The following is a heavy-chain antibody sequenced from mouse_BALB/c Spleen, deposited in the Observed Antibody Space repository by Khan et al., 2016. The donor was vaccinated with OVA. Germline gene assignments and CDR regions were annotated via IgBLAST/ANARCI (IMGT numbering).Heavy chain of an antibody. CDR1: GYTFINYW. CDR2: INPSTGYT. Sequence: QVRLQQSGAEPAKPGASVKMSCKASGYTFINYWILWVKQRPGQGLEWIGYINPSTGYTEYNQNFKDKATLTADKSSSTAYMQLSSLTSEDSEVYYCARRGLRWDFDYWGQGTTLTVSS. CDR3: ARRGLRWDFDY. V-gene: IGHV1-7*01. D-gene: IGHD1-1*01. J-gene: IGHJ2*01.